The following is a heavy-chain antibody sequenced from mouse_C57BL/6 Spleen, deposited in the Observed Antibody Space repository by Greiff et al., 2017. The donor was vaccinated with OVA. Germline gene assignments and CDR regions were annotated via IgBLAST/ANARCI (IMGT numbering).Heavy chain of an antibody. J-gene: IGHJ2*01. D-gene: IGHD1-1*01. V-gene: IGHV1-50*01. CDR2: IDPSDSYT. CDR3: ARGRSYYGSDY. CDR1: GYTFTSYW. Sequence: QVQLQQPGAELVKPGASVKLSCKASGYTFTSYWLQWVKQRPGQGLEWIGEIDPSDSYTNYNQKFKGKATLTVDTSSSTAYMQLSSLTSEDSAVYYCARGRSYYGSDYWGQGTTLTVSS.